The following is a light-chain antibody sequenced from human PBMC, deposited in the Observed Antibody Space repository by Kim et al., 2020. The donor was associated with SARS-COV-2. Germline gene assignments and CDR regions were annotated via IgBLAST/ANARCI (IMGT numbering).Light chain of an antibody. J-gene: IGKJ1*01. CDR3: QQYKFYQWK. Sequence: ASVRDRVTITCRENQDFSDYLAWFQQKPGKAPKTLIYAASRLQSGVPSRCSGSGSGTEITSTSSNLQPEDLATYCCQQYKFYQWKFGQGTKVDIK. CDR1: QDFSDY. V-gene: IGKV1-16*01. CDR2: AAS.